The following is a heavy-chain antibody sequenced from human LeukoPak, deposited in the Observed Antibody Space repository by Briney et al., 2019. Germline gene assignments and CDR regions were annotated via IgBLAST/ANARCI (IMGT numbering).Heavy chain of an antibody. V-gene: IGHV4-59*01. CDR3: AIDVYYYDSSHSMAFDI. J-gene: IGHJ3*02. D-gene: IGHD3-22*01. CDR1: GVSISSYY. Sequence: SETLSLTCTVSGVSISSYYRSWIRQPPGKGLEWVGYIYYSGSTNYNPSLKSRVTISVDTSKNHFSLKLSSVTAAHTAVYYCAIDVYYYDSSHSMAFDIGGEGTMVTVSS. CDR2: IYYSGST.